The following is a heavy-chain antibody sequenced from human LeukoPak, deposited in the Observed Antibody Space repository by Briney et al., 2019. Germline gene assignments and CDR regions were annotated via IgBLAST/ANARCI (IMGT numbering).Heavy chain of an antibody. V-gene: IGHV3-7*01. Sequence: GGSLRLSCAASGFTFSSYWMSWVRQAPGKGLEWVANIKQDGSEKYYVDSVKGRFTISRDNAKNSLYLQMNSLRAEDTAVYYCARWGPSGWLVRRPLDYWGQGTLSPSPQ. D-gene: IGHD6-19*01. CDR2: IKQDGSEK. CDR3: ARWGPSGWLVRRPLDY. J-gene: IGHJ4*02. CDR1: GFTFSSYW.